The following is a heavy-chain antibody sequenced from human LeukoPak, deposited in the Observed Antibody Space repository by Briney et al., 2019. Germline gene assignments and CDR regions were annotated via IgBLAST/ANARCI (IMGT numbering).Heavy chain of an antibody. V-gene: IGHV4-38-2*02. CDR2: IYRSGST. J-gene: IGHJ6*03. D-gene: IGHD1-14*01. CDR3: ARGTCGYYMAV. Sequence: PSETLSLTCSGSNYSISNSLYWGWLRQPPGKGLEWIGSIYRSGSTFYNPSLKSRVTISLDTAKNQLSLKLGSVTAADTAVYFCARGTCGYYMAVWGKGDMVTVSS. CDR1: NYSISNSLY.